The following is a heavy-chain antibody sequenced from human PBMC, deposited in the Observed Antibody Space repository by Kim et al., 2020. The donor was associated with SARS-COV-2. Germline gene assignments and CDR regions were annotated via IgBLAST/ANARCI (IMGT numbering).Heavy chain of an antibody. CDR3: ARVNDFWSGYYRY. D-gene: IGHD3-3*01. Sequence: KNYAQKFQGRVTMTRDTSISTAYMELSRMRSDDTAVYHCARVNDFWSGYYRYWGQGTLVTVSS. V-gene: IGHV1-2*02. J-gene: IGHJ4*02. CDR2: K.